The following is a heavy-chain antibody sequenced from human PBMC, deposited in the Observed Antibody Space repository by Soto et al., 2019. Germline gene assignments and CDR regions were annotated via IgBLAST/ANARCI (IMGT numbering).Heavy chain of an antibody. CDR1: GFTFSGSA. D-gene: IGHD2-2*01. CDR3: TRLTPDIVVVPVVLFDY. V-gene: IGHV3-73*02. J-gene: IGHJ4*02. Sequence: EVQLVESGGGLVQPGGSLKLSCAASGFTFSGSAMHWVRQASGKGLEWVGRIRSKANSYATAYAASVKGRFTISRDDSKNTAYLQMNSLKTEDTDVYHCTRLTPDIVVVPVVLFDYWGQGTLVTVSS. CDR2: IRSKANSYAT.